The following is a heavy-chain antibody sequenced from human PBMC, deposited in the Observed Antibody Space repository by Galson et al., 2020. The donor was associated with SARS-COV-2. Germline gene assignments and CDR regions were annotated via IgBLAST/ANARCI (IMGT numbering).Heavy chain of an antibody. Sequence: SLKISCAASGFTFDDYAMHWVRQAPGKGLEWVSGISWNSGSIGYADSVKGRFTISRDNAKNSLYLQMNSLRAEDTALYYCAKDTPFDYWGQGTLVTVSS. J-gene: IGHJ4*02. V-gene: IGHV3-9*01. CDR1: GFTFDDYA. CDR3: AKDTPFDY. CDR2: ISWNSGSI.